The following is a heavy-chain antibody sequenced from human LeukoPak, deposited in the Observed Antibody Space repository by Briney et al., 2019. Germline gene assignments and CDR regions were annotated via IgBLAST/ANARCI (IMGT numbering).Heavy chain of an antibody. V-gene: IGHV4-39*01. CDR2: IYYSGTT. Sequence: PSETLSLTCSVSGGSISSSSYYWNWIRQPPGKGLEWVGSIYYSGTTYYNSSLKSRVTISEDTSKNRFSLMLTSVTAADTAVYYCARQASDYFYYYIDVWGEGTTVIVSS. CDR1: GGSISSSSYY. J-gene: IGHJ6*03. CDR3: ARQASDYFYYYIDV.